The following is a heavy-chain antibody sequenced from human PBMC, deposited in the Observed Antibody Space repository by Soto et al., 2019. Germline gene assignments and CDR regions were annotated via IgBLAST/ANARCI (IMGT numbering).Heavy chain of an antibody. Sequence: GGSLRLSCAASGFTFSSYSMNWVRQAPGKGLEWVSYISSSSSTIYYADSVKGRFTISRDNAKNSLYLQMNSLRAEDTAVYYCARSLPIFGVALFSYWGQGTLVTVSS. D-gene: IGHD3-3*01. CDR2: ISSSSSTI. CDR3: ARSLPIFGVALFSY. J-gene: IGHJ4*02. CDR1: GFTFSSYS. V-gene: IGHV3-48*01.